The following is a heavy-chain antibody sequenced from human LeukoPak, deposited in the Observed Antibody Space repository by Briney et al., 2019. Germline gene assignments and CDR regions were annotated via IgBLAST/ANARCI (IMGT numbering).Heavy chain of an antibody. CDR2: IYYSGST. CDR1: GGSISSGDYY. D-gene: IGHD2-15*01. Sequence: SQTLSLTCTVSGGSISSGDYYWSWIRQPPGKGLEWIGYIYYSGSTYYNPSLKSRVTISVDTSKNQFSLKLSSVTAADTAVYYCARESRGTYAFDIWGQGTMVTVSS. V-gene: IGHV4-30-4*01. J-gene: IGHJ3*02. CDR3: ARESRGTYAFDI.